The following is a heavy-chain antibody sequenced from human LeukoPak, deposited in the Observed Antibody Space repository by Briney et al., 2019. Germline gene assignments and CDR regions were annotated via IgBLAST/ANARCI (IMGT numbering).Heavy chain of an antibody. CDR2: INPNSGGT. Sequence: GASVTVSCKASGYTFTGYYMHWVRQAPGQGLEWMGWINPNSGGTNYAQKFQGWVTMTRDTSISTAYMELSRLRSDDTAVYYCARGDDYDLPRALDYWGQGTLVTVSS. CDR3: ARGDDYDLPRALDY. D-gene: IGHD3-3*01. J-gene: IGHJ4*02. V-gene: IGHV1-2*04. CDR1: GYTFTGYY.